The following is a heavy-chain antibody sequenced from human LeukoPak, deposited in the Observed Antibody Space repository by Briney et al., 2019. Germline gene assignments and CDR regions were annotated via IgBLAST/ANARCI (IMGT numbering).Heavy chain of an antibody. CDR1: GASITSSSFY. CDR2: IYYTGSA. CDR3: ARHRYCNSSSCYAFDY. D-gene: IGHD2-2*01. J-gene: IGHJ4*02. Sequence: SETLSLTCSVSGASITSSSFYWGWIRQPPGKGLEWIGSIYYTGSADYNPSLKSRATISVDTSKNQFSLKLTSVTAADAAVYYCARHRYCNSSSCYAFDYWGQGTLVTVSS. V-gene: IGHV4-39*01.